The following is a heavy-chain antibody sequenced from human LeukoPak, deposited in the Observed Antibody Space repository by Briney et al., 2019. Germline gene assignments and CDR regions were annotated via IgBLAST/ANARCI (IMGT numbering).Heavy chain of an antibody. J-gene: IGHJ6*03. CDR3: VRGYSSSWYGFYYYYYYMDV. D-gene: IGHD6-13*01. CDR1: GYTFTSYG. CDR2: ISAYNGNT. V-gene: IGHV1-18*01. Sequence: VSVKVSCKASGYTFTSYGISWVRQAPGQGLEWMGWISAYNGNTNYAQKLQGRVTITADESTSTAYMELSSLRSDDTAVYYCVRGYSSSWYGFYYYYYYMDVWGKGTTVTISS.